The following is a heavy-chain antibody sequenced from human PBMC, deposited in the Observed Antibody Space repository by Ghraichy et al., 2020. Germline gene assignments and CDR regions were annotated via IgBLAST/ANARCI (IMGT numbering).Heavy chain of an antibody. CDR3: AKASYDSSTNYWGRFEDY. D-gene: IGHD3-22*01. CDR2: ISNDGSNT. V-gene: IGHV3-30*18. J-gene: IGHJ4*02. CDR1: GFTFSSNG. Sequence: GGSLRLSCAASGFTFSSNGMHWVRQAPGKGLEWVAVISNDGSNTYYEDSVKGRFTVSRDNSKNTVYLQMNDLRAEDTAVHYCAKASYDSSTNYWGRFEDYWGQGTLVTVSS.